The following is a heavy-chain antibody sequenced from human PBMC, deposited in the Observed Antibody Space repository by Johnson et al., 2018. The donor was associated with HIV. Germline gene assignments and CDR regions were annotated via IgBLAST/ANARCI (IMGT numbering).Heavy chain of an antibody. CDR1: GFTFSSYG. CDR3: AKDREGSGWYEGVAFDI. CDR2: IRYDGSNK. D-gene: IGHD6-19*01. Sequence: QAQLMESGGGLVQPGGSLRLSCAASGFTFSSYGMHWVRQAPGKGLEWVAFIRYDGSNKYYADSVKGRFTISRDNSKNTLYLQMNSLRAEDTAVYYCAKDREGSGWYEGVAFDIWGQGTMVTISS. J-gene: IGHJ3*02. V-gene: IGHV3-30*02.